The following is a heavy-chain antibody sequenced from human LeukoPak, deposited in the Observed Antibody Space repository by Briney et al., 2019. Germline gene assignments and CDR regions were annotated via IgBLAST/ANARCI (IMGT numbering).Heavy chain of an antibody. V-gene: IGHV1-2*02. D-gene: IGHD4-17*01. J-gene: IGHJ4*02. Sequence: ASVKVSCKASGYTFTGYYMHWVRQAPGQGLEWMGWINPNSGGTNYAQKFQGRVTMTRDTSISTAYMELSRLRSDDTAVYYCARVLEDYGDYAPDYWGQGTLVTVPS. CDR1: GYTFTGYY. CDR3: ARVLEDYGDYAPDY. CDR2: INPNSGGT.